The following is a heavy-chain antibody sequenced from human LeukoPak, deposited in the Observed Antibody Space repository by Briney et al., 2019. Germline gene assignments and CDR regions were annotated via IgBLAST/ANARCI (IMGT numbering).Heavy chain of an antibody. CDR3: ASHYENLSDYYIYYFDY. CDR2: FDPEDGET. J-gene: IGHJ4*02. Sequence: WASVKVSCKVSGYTLIELSIHWVRQAPGKGLEWMGGFDPEDGETIYAQKFQGRVTMTEDTSTDTAYMELSSLRSEDTALYYCASHYENLSDYYIYYFDYWGQGTLVTVSS. CDR1: GYTLIELS. D-gene: IGHD3-9*01. V-gene: IGHV1-24*01.